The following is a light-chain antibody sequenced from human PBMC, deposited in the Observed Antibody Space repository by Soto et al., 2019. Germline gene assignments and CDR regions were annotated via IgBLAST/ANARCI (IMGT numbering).Light chain of an antibody. Sequence: EIVLTQSPATLSLSPGERATLSCRASQSVSSYLAWYQQKPGQAPRLLIYDASNRATGIPARFSGSGSGTDFTLTISSLXXXXXXXYYCQQRSNWPRLTFGGGTKVEIK. J-gene: IGKJ4*01. V-gene: IGKV3-11*01. CDR1: QSVSSY. CDR2: DAS. CDR3: QQRSNWPRLT.